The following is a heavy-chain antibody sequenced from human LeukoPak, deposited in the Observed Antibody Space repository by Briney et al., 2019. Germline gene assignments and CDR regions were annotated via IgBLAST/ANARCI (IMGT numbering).Heavy chain of an antibody. V-gene: IGHV4-4*07. CDR2: IYASGST. CDR1: DGSISTNY. CDR3: ARTTYYYEGSFDY. Sequence: NPSETLSLTCTVSDGSISTNYWSWIRQPAGKGLEWIGRIYASGSTNYKPSLKSRVTMSVDTSKNQFSLKLTSVTAADTAVYYCARTTYYYEGSFDYWGQGTLVTVSS. D-gene: IGHD3-22*01. J-gene: IGHJ4*02.